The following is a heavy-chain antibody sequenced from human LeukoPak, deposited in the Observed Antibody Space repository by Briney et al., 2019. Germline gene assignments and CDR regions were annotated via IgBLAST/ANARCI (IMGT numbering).Heavy chain of an antibody. V-gene: IGHV4-59*01. CDR1: GGSISSYY. J-gene: IGHJ4*02. Sequence: PSETLSLTCTVSGGSISSYYWSWIRQSPGMGLEWIGSIYYSGATVYNPSLKSRVIISADTSNGQFSLRLRSVTAADTAVYYCAREITLTGYKYGLGFNYWGQGTLVTVSS. D-gene: IGHD2-15*01. CDR2: IYYSGAT. CDR3: AREITLTGYKYGLGFNY.